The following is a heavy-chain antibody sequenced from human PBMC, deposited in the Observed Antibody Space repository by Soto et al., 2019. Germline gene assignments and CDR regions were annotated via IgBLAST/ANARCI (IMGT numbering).Heavy chain of an antibody. V-gene: IGHV5-10-1*01. CDR1: GXSFTSYW. J-gene: IGHJ5*02. Sequence: PGESLKISCKGSGXSFTSYWISWVRQMPGKGLEWMGRIDPSDSYTNYSPSFQGHVTISADKSISTAYLQWSSLKASDTAMYYCARQGQSWFDPWGQGTLVTVSS. CDR3: ARQGQSWFDP. CDR2: IDPSDSYT.